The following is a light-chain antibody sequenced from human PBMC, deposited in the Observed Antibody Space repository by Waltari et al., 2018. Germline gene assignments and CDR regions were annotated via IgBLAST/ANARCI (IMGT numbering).Light chain of an antibody. V-gene: IGKV1-12*01. CDR3: QQTDSFPLT. CDR1: QGIGNW. CDR2: GAS. J-gene: IGKJ4*01. Sequence: DIQMTQSPSSVSASVGDRVTISCRASQGIGNWLAWYQQKPGKAPNLLIHGASSLQSGVPSRFSGSGSVTEFTLTINGLQPEDFATYYCQQTDSFPLTFGGGTKVEMK.